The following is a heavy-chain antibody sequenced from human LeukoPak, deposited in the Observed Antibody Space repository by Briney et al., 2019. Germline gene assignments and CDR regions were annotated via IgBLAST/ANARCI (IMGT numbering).Heavy chain of an antibody. V-gene: IGHV5-51*01. CDR1: GYTFTSYW. Sequence: AESLKISCKGSGYTFTSYWVAWVRQMRGKSVEWVGLIYPTDSDTRDSPSFQGPVTISAHTALSTAYLQCNSLKASDTAMYYCARRGFSGYDLQYFDSWGQGTLVTVSS. CDR3: ARRGFSGYDLQYFDS. D-gene: IGHD5-12*01. CDR2: IYPTDSDT. J-gene: IGHJ4*02.